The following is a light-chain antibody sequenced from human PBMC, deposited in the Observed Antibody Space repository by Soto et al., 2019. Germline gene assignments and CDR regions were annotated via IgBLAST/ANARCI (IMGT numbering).Light chain of an antibody. CDR1: SSDVGAYDY. Sequence: QSALTQPASVSGSPGQSLTISCTGTSSDVGAYDYVSWYQQHPGKAPKLMIYEVTYRPSGISSRFSGSKSGNTASLTISGLQAEDEADYYCSSYTTNYTVVLVGGTKVTVL. CDR2: EVT. CDR3: SSYTTNYTVV. J-gene: IGLJ2*01. V-gene: IGLV2-14*01.